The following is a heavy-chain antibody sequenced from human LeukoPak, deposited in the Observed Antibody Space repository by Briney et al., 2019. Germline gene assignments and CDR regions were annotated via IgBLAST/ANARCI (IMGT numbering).Heavy chain of an antibody. D-gene: IGHD2-21*02. CDR3: ARPYCGGDCSTPTFDI. J-gene: IGHJ3*02. CDR1: EGTFDSYG. V-gene: IGHV1-69*01. Sequence: SVKVSCKASEGTFDSYGISWVRQAPGQGLEWMGGIIPIFGTANYAQKFQGRVTITADESTSTAYMELSSLRSEDTAVYYCARPYCGGDCSTPTFDIWGQGTMVTVSS. CDR2: IIPIFGTA.